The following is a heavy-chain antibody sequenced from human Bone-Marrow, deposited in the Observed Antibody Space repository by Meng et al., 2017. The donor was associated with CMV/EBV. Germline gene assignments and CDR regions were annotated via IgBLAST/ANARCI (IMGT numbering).Heavy chain of an antibody. J-gene: IGHJ4*02. CDR2: IRYDGSNK. V-gene: IGHV3-30*02. CDR3: AKMGRLGGKLRLLDY. D-gene: IGHD3-16*01. CDR1: GFTFSSYG. Sequence: GESLKISCAASGFTFSSYGMHWVRQAPGKGLEWVAFIRYDGSNKYYADSVKGRFTISRDNSKNTLYLQMNSLRAEDTAVYYCAKMGRLGGKLRLLDYWGQGTLVTVSS.